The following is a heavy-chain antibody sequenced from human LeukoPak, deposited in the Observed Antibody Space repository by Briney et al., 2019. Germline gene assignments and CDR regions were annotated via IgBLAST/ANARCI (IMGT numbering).Heavy chain of an antibody. D-gene: IGHD2-15*01. CDR1: GFTFSSYG. CDR3: ARDRIVVVVAAHDAFDI. J-gene: IGHJ3*02. CDR2: ISYDGSNK. V-gene: IGHV3-30*19. Sequence: PGGSLRLSCAASGFTFSSYGMHWVRQAPGKGLEWVAVISYDGSNKYYADSVKGRFTISRDNSKNTLYLQMNSLRAEDTAVYFCARDRIVVVVAAHDAFDIWGQGTMVTVSS.